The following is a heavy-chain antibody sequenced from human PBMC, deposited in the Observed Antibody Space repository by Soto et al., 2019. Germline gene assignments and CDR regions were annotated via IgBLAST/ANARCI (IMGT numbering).Heavy chain of an antibody. Sequence: WGSLRLSCAASGFTFISYAISCVRHSPLKWPEWVSAISVSGDTTYYADSVKGRFTISRDNSKNTLYLQMNTLRAEDTAVYYCAKNRNTGVAGTSCWFGPWGQGTLVTVSS. V-gene: IGHV3-23*01. CDR2: ISVSGDTT. J-gene: IGHJ5*02. D-gene: IGHD6-19*01. CDR1: GFTFISYA. CDR3: AKNRNTGVAGTSCWFGP.